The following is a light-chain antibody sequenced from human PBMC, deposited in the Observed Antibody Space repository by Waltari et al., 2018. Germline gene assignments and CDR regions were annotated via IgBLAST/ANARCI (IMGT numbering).Light chain of an antibody. CDR3: LQRSLWPWT. CDR1: QTVSTY. J-gene: IGKJ1*01. CDR2: DAS. Sequence: IVLTQSPATLSLSPGETPTLSCRASQTVSTYLAWFQQKPGQAPRLLIYDASNRAPGIPARFSGSGSGTDFSLTISSLEPEDFAVYYCLQRSLWPWTFGQGTKVAVK. V-gene: IGKV3-11*01.